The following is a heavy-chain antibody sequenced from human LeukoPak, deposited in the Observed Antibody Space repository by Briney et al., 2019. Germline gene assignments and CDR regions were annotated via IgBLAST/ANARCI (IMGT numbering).Heavy chain of an antibody. J-gene: IGHJ4*02. CDR1: GGSISGSNW. V-gene: IGHV4-4*02. CDR3: ARGYSSSWFRPRDFDY. CDR2: IYHSGST. Sequence: SGTLSLTCAVSGGSISGSNWWSWVRQPPGKGLEWIGEIYHSGSTNYNPSLKSRVTISVDKSKNQFSLKLSSVTAADTAVYYCARGYSSSWFRPRDFDYWGQGTLVTVSS. D-gene: IGHD6-13*01.